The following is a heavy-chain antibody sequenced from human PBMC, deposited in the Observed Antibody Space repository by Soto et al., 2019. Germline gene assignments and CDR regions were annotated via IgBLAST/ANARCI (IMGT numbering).Heavy chain of an antibody. J-gene: IGHJ3*02. V-gene: IGHV3-30*18. Sequence: GGSLRLSCAASGFTFSSYGMHWARQAPGKGLEWVAVISYDGSNKYYADSVKGRFTISRDNSKNTLYLQMNSLRAEETAVYYCAKAQSTQPYCSGGSCYSGGAFDIWGQGTMVTVSS. CDR2: ISYDGSNK. D-gene: IGHD2-15*01. CDR3: AKAQSTQPYCSGGSCYSGGAFDI. CDR1: GFTFSSYG.